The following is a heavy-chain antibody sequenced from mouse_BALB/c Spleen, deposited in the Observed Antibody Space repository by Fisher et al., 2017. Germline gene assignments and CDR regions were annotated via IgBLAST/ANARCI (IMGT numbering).Heavy chain of an antibody. V-gene: IGHV1-64*01. CDR3: ARPSNYYAMDY. J-gene: IGHJ4*01. Sequence: KFKGKATLTVDKSSSTAYMQLSSLTSEDSAVYYCARPSNYYAMDYWGQGTSVTVSS.